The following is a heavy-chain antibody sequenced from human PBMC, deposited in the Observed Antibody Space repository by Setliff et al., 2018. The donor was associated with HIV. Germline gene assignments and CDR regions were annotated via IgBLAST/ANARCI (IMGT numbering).Heavy chain of an antibody. Sequence: SETLSLTCAVYGGSFTTYYWSWIRQTPGKGLEWIGENNHGGSTNYNPSLKSRVTISVDRSKNQFFLKSTSVTAADTAVYYCARGSYRGSGYFVRYFDSWAQGMLVTVSS. V-gene: IGHV4-34*01. CDR3: ARGSYRGSGYFVRYFDS. CDR2: NNHGGST. J-gene: IGHJ4*02. CDR1: GGSFTTYY. D-gene: IGHD3-3*01.